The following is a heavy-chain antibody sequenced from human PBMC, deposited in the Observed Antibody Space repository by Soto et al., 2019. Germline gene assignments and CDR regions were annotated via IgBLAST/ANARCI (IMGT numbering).Heavy chain of an antibody. CDR2: IFSSGST. D-gene: IGHD5-18*01. J-gene: IGHJ4*02. V-gene: IGHV4-4*07. CDR3: AREGSYSAYNFAHGIQLWSFDF. Sequence: SETLSLTCTVSGGSTNTFYWSWVRQPAGKGLEWIGRIFSSGSTSFNPSLESRVAMSVDTSKNHFSLNLSSVTAADMAVYYCAREGSYSAYNFAHGIQLWSFDFWGQGALVTVSS. CDR1: GGSTNTFY.